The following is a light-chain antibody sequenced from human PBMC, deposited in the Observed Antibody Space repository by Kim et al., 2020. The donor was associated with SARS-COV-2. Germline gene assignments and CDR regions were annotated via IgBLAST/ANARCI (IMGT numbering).Light chain of an antibody. CDR3: EQYDTART. CDR1: QSVSSTY. Sequence: VLTQSPGTLSLSPGERATLSCRASQSVSSTYLAWYQQKPGQAPRLLMSDASTRATGIPDRFSGSGSVTDFTLTISRLEPEDFAVYYCEQYDTARTFGQGTKVDIK. J-gene: IGKJ1*01. CDR2: DAS. V-gene: IGKV3-20*01.